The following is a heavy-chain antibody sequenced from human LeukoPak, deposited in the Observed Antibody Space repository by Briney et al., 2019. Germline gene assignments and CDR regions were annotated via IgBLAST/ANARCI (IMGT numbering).Heavy chain of an antibody. CDR3: ARESPGFDFWSGPHYDY. V-gene: IGHV1-8*02. Sequence: ASVKVSCKASGYSFTNYDINWVRQATGQGLEWMGWMNPKSGDTGYSQKFQGRVTMTRDMSTSTVYMELSSLRSEDTAVYYCARESPGFDFWSGPHYDYWGQGTLVTVSS. CDR1: GYSFTNYD. CDR2: MNPKSGDT. J-gene: IGHJ4*02. D-gene: IGHD3-3*01.